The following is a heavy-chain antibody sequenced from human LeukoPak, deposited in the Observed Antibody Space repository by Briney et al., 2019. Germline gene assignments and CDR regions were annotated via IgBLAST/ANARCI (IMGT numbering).Heavy chain of an antibody. CDR2: ISGSGGST. D-gene: IGHD3-10*01. J-gene: IGHJ4*02. Sequence: PGVSLRLYCAASGFTFRSYAMSWVRQARGKGLEWVSAISGSGGSTYYADSVKGRFTISRDNSKNTLYLQMNSLRAEDTAVYYCAKDRFGELLHDYWGQGTLVTVSS. CDR3: AKDRFGELLHDY. V-gene: IGHV3-23*01. CDR1: GFTFRSYA.